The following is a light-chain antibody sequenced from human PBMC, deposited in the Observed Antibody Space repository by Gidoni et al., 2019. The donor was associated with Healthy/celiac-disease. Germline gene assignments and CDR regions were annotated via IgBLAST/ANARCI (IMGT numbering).Light chain of an antibody. V-gene: IGKV3-11*01. CDR1: QNVSSY. Sequence: EIVLTQSPATLSLSPGERATLSCRASQNVSSYLAWYQQKPGQAPRLLIYDASNRATGIPARFSGSGSGTDFTLTISSLEPEDFAVYYCQQRSNWPELTFGGXTKVEIK. CDR2: DAS. J-gene: IGKJ4*01. CDR3: QQRSNWPELT.